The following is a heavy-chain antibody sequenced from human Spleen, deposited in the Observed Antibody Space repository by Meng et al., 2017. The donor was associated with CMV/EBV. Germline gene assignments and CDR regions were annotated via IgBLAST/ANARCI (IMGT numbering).Heavy chain of an antibody. CDR2: ISPHSGNT. Sequence: ASVKASCKASGYTFTGYFMHWVRQAPGQGLEWMGWISPHSGNTNYAQKFQGRVTMTTDTSTSTAYMDLRGLRYDDSAVYYCARMYCSSTTCYSWENYFDFWGQGTLVTVSS. CDR3: ARMYCSSTTCYSWENYFDF. CDR1: GYTFTGYF. D-gene: IGHD2-2*01. V-gene: IGHV1-18*04. J-gene: IGHJ4*02.